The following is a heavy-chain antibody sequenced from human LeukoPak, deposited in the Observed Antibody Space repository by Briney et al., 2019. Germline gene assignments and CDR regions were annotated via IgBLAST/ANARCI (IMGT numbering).Heavy chain of an antibody. Sequence: GRSLRLSCAASGFTFSSYGMHWVRQAPGKGLEWVAVISYDGSNKYYADSVKGRFTISRDNSKNTLYLQMNSLRAEDTAVYYCARVAQTYYDFWSGDHAFDIWGQGTMVTVSS. D-gene: IGHD3-3*01. CDR1: GFTFSSYG. V-gene: IGHV3-30*03. J-gene: IGHJ3*02. CDR3: ARVAQTYYDFWSGDHAFDI. CDR2: ISYDGSNK.